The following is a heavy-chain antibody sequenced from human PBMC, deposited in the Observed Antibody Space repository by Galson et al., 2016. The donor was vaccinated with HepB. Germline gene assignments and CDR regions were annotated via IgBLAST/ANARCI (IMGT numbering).Heavy chain of an antibody. J-gene: IGHJ4*02. Sequence: SLRLSCAASGFTVSGNYLTWVRQAPGRAPECVSIIYSGGGTYYADSVKGRFTISRDSSKNTTYLQMNSLRVEDTAVYYCARALWGQSCSSTSCVTGGLDYWGPGTLVTVSS. CDR1: GFTVSGNY. CDR2: IYSGGGT. V-gene: IGHV3-53*01. D-gene: IGHD2-2*01. CDR3: ARALWGQSCSSTSCVTGGLDY.